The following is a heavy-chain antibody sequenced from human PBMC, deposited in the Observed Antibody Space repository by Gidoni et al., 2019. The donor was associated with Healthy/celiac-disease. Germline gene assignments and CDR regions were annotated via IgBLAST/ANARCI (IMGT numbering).Heavy chain of an antibody. V-gene: IGHV3-43*01. D-gene: IGHD4-17*01. CDR3: AKDGGDNSLDY. CDR2: ISWDGGST. CDR1: GFTFDDYT. Sequence: EVQLVESGGCVVQPGGSLRLSCAASGFTFDDYTMHWVRQAPGKGLECVSLISWDGGSTYYADSVKGRFTISRDNSKNSLYLQMNSLRTEDTALYYCAKDGGDNSLDYWGQGTLVTVSS. J-gene: IGHJ4*02.